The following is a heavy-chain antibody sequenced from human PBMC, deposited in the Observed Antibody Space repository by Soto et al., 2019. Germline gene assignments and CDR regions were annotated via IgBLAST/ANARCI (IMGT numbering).Heavy chain of an antibody. J-gene: IGHJ6*02. D-gene: IGHD2-15*01. V-gene: IGHV5-10-1*01. CDR2: IDPSDSYT. Sequence: PGESLKISWKGSGYSFTSYWISWVRQMPGKGLEWMGRIDPSDSYTNYSPSCQGHVTISADKSISTAYLQWSSLKASDTAMYYCARQGYCSGGSCYSLGLDYYYCMDVWGQGTTVTVSS. CDR1: GYSFTSYW. CDR3: ARQGYCSGGSCYSLGLDYYYCMDV.